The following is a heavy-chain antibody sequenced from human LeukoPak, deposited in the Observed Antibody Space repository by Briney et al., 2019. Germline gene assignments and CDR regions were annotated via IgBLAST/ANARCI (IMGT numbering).Heavy chain of an antibody. CDR1: GFTFTASW. J-gene: IGHJ4*02. CDR3: ARGPWRFDY. Sequence: PRGSLRLSCAASGFTFTASWMTWVRQAPGKGLEWVANINQDGSEKFYVDSVKGRFTISRDNADNSLFLQMHSLRAEDTAVYYCARGPWRFDYWGQGTLVTVSS. CDR2: INQDGSEK. V-gene: IGHV3-7*01.